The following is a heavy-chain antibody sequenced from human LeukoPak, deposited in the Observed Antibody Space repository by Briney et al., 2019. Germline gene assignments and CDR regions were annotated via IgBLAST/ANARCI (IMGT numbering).Heavy chain of an antibody. CDR2: IIPIFGTA. J-gene: IGHJ4*02. Sequence: SVKVSCKASGGIFSSYAISWVRQAPGQGLEWMGRIIPIFGTANYAQKFQGRVTITTDESTSTAYMELSSLRSEDTAVYYCARDEYCSSTSCHNFDYWGQGTLVTVSS. D-gene: IGHD2-2*02. CDR3: ARDEYCSSTSCHNFDY. CDR1: GGIFSSYA. V-gene: IGHV1-69*05.